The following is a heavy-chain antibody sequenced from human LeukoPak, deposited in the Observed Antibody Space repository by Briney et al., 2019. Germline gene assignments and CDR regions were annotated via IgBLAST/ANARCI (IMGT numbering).Heavy chain of an antibody. D-gene: IGHD2-2*01. V-gene: IGHV4-61*01. Sequence: SETLSLTCTVSGGSVSSGIYYWSWIRQPPGKGLEWIGYIYHSGSTNYNPSLKSRVTISVDTSKNQFSLKLSSVTAADTAVYYCARDPGTYHDYWGQGTLVTVSS. CDR1: GGSVSSGIYY. CDR2: IYHSGST. CDR3: ARDPGTYHDY. J-gene: IGHJ4*02.